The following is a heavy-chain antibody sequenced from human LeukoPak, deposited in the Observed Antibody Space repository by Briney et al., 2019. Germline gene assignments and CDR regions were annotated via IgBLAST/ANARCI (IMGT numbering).Heavy chain of an antibody. CDR1: GYTFTGYY. Sequence: ASVKVSCKASGYTFTGYYMHWVRQAPGQGLEWMGWINPNSCGRNYAQKFQGRVTMTRDTSISTAYMELSRLRSDDTAVYYCAREGAYYDSSGYQNAFDIWGQGTMVTVSS. J-gene: IGHJ3*02. CDR2: INPNSCGR. V-gene: IGHV1-2*02. CDR3: AREGAYYDSSGYQNAFDI. D-gene: IGHD3-22*01.